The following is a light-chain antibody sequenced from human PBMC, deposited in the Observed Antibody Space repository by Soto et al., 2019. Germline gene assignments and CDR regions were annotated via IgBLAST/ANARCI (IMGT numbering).Light chain of an antibody. CDR2: GNS. CDR1: SSNIGAGYD. J-gene: IGLJ1*01. V-gene: IGLV1-40*01. Sequence: QSVLTQPPSVSGAPGQRVTISCTGSSSNIGAGYDVHWYQQLPGTAPQLLNYGNSNRPSGVPDRFAGSQSGTSAFLPITGLQAVDEAEYYRQSYDSRQSGFYVYGTGTKVTVL. CDR3: QSYDSRQSGFYV.